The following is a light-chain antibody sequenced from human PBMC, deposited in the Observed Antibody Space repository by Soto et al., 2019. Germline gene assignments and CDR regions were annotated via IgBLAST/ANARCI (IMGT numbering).Light chain of an antibody. CDR2: RAS. CDR1: QSVSSSY. V-gene: IGKV3-20*01. J-gene: IGKJ1*01. Sequence: ESVLTQAPGTLSLSPGERATLSCRASQSVSSSYLAWYQQKPGQAPRVLIYRASIRATGISDRFSGSGSGTDFTLTISRLEPEDFAVYYCQHYGASPWTFGQGTKVDIK. CDR3: QHYGASPWT.